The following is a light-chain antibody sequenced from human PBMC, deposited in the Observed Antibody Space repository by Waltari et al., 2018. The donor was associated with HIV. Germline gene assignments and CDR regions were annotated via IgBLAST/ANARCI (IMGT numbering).Light chain of an antibody. CDR1: SSDVGAYDR. J-gene: IGLJ1*01. CDR3: SSYTSSNIYV. V-gene: IGLV2-18*02. CDR2: EVI. Sequence: QSALTQPPSVSGSPGQSVTISCPGPSSDVGAYDRISWYHHPPGTAPKLMIYEVIYRPSGVPDRFSGSKSGNTASLTISGLQAEDEGDYYCSSYTSSNIYVFGTATTVTVL.